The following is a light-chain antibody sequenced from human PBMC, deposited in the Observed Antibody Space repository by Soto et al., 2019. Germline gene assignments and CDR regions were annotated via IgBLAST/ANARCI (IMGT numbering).Light chain of an antibody. V-gene: IGKV1-5*01. CDR1: HTINSW. CDR2: DAS. Sequence: DIQMTQSPSTLSASVGDRVTITCRASHTINSWLAWYQQKPGKAPKVLIFDASSLKTGVSSRFSGSGSGTEFTLTISNLQPDDFATYYCQQYDSYSSGPFGQGTRLVIK. CDR3: QQYDSYSSGP. J-gene: IGKJ5*01.